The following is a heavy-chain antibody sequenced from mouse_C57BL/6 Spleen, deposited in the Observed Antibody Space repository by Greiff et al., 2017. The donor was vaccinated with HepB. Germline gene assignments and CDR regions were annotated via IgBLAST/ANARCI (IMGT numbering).Heavy chain of an antibody. V-gene: IGHV1-59*01. CDR1: GYTFTSYW. Sequence: QVQLQQPGAELVRPGTSVKLSCKASGYTFTSYWMHWVKQRPGQGLEWIGVIDPSDSYTNYNQKFKGKATLTVDTSSSTAYMQLSSLTSEDSAVYYCARDYYGSSPYYVDYWGQGTTLTVSS. J-gene: IGHJ2*01. CDR2: IDPSDSYT. D-gene: IGHD1-1*01. CDR3: ARDYYGSSPYYVDY.